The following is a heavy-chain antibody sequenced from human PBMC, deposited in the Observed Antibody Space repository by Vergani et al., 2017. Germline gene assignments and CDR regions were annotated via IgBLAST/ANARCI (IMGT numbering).Heavy chain of an antibody. V-gene: IGHV3-23*01. Sequence: EVQLLESGGGLVQPGGSLRLSCAASGFTFSSYAMSWVRQAPGKGLKWVSAISGSGGSTYYADSVKGRFTISRDNSKNTLYLQMNSLRAEDTAVYYCAIDGDVVVVVAVPGTYGMDVWGQGTTVTVSS. CDR2: ISGSGGST. CDR3: AIDGDVVVVVAVPGTYGMDV. D-gene: IGHD2-15*01. J-gene: IGHJ6*02. CDR1: GFTFSSYA.